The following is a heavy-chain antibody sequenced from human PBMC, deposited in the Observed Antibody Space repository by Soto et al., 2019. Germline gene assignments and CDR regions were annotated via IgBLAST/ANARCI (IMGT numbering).Heavy chain of an antibody. V-gene: IGHV3-15*01. J-gene: IGHJ6*02. CDR3: TTGPPITIFGVVIFPLYYYGMDV. CDR1: GFTFSNAW. Sequence: GGSLRLSCAASGFTFSNAWMSWVRQAPGKGLEWVGRIKSKTDGGTTDYAAPVKGRFTISRDDSRNTLYLQMNSLKTEDTAVYYCTTGPPITIFGVVIFPLYYYGMDVWGQGTTVTVSS. D-gene: IGHD3-3*01. CDR2: IKSKTDGGTT.